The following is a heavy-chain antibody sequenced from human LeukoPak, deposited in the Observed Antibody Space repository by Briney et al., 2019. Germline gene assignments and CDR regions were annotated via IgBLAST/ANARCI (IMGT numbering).Heavy chain of an antibody. V-gene: IGHV1-24*01. CDR1: GYTLTELS. Sequence: GASVKVSCKVSGYTLTELSMHWVRQAPGKGLEWMGGFDPEDGETIYAQKFQGRVTMTEDTSTNTAYMELSSLRSEDTAVYYCATEAEWSRFFDYWGQGTLVTVSS. CDR2: FDPEDGET. J-gene: IGHJ4*02. CDR3: ATEAEWSRFFDY. D-gene: IGHD3-3*01.